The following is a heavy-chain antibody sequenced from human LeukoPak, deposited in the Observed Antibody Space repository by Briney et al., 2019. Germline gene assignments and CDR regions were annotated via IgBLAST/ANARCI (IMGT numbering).Heavy chain of an antibody. D-gene: IGHD3-22*01. Sequence: GGSLRLSCAASGFTFSNYWMGWIRQASRKGLEWVGRIRTKVNNYATTYGASVSGRFTISRDDSRSTAYLQMNSLKTGDTTVYYCSSGYNWGQGTTVTVSS. V-gene: IGHV3-73*01. J-gene: IGHJ4*02. CDR3: SSGYN. CDR2: IRTKVNNYAT. CDR1: GFTFSNYW.